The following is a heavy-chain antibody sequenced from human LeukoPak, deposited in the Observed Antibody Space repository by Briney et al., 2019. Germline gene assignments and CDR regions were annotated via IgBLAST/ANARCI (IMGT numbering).Heavy chain of an antibody. J-gene: IGHJ5*02. CDR1: GFTFSSYG. CDR3: AKDQDGSGPSNYNWFDP. D-gene: IGHD3-10*01. Sequence: PGRSLRLYCAASGFTFSSYGMHWVRQAPGKGLEWVAVISYDGSNKYYADSVKGRFTISRDNSKNTLYLQMNSLRAEDTAMYYCAKDQDGSGPSNYNWFDPWGQGTLVTVSS. V-gene: IGHV3-30*18. CDR2: ISYDGSNK.